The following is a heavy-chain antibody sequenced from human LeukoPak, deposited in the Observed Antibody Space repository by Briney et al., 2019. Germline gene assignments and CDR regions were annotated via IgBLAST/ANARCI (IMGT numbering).Heavy chain of an antibody. Sequence: SETLSLTCSVSGGSISSSSYYWGWIRQPPGKGLEWIGTIYYNGDTYYNPSLKSRVTVSIDTSKNQFSLKLSSVTVADTAVYYCARDSHYSTSSPYYYYYTNGWGEGTTVIVSS. CDR3: ARDSHYSTSSPYYYYYTNG. V-gene: IGHV4-39*07. J-gene: IGHJ6*03. CDR2: IYYNGDT. CDR1: GGSISSSSYY. D-gene: IGHD6-6*01.